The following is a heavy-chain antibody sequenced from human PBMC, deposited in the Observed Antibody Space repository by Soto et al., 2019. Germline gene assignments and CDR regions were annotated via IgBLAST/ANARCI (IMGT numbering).Heavy chain of an antibody. D-gene: IGHD4-17*01. J-gene: IGHJ4*02. CDR3: AKDVSYGDPFVY. CDR2: ISGSGGST. Sequence: GGSLRLSWAASGFTFSSYAMNWVRQAPGKGLEWVSAISGSGGSTYYADSVEGRFIISRDNSKNTLYLQMTSLRAEDTAVYYCAKDVSYGDPFVYWGQGTLVTVSS. CDR1: GFTFSSYA. V-gene: IGHV3-23*01.